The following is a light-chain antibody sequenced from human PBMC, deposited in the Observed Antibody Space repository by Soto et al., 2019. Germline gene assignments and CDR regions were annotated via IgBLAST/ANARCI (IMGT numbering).Light chain of an antibody. CDR3: CSYAASDTWV. Sequence: QSVLTQPRSVSGSPGQSVTISCTGTNSDVGSYNYVSWYQQHPGKAPKLMISDVSQRPSGVPDRFSGSKSGNTASLTISGLQAEDEADYYCCSYAASDTWVFGGGTQLAV. CDR1: NSDVGSYNY. J-gene: IGLJ3*02. V-gene: IGLV2-11*01. CDR2: DVS.